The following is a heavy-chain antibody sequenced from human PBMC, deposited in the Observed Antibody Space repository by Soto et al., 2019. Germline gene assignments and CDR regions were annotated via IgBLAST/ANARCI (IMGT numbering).Heavy chain of an antibody. CDR3: ARGELRMGAFDI. V-gene: IGHV1-2*02. D-gene: IGHD2-21*01. J-gene: IGHJ3*02. Sequence: ASVKVSCKTSGYTFTDYYLHWVRQAPGQGLEWMGWVNSKSGGTNYAQKFQGRVSMTRDTSLNTAYMDLNSLSSDDTAVYYCARGELRMGAFDIWGQGTMVTVSS. CDR2: VNSKSGGT. CDR1: GYTFTDYY.